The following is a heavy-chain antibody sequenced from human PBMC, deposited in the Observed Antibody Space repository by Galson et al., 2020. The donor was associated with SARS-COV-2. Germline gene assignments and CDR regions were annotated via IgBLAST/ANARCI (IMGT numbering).Heavy chain of an antibody. J-gene: IGHJ3*02. Sequence: ASETLSLTCTVSGGSISSYYWSWIRQPPGKGLEWIGYIYYSGSTNYNPSLKSRVTISVDTSKNQFSLKLSSVTAADTAVYYCARHYEQQPLHAFDIWGQGTMVTVSS. V-gene: IGHV4-59*08. CDR2: IYYSGST. CDR3: ARHYEQQPLHAFDI. D-gene: IGHD6-13*01. CDR1: GGSISSYY.